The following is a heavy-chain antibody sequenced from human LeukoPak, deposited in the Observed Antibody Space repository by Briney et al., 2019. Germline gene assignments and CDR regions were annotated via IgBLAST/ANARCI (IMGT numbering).Heavy chain of an antibody. CDR1: GYSFTSYW. D-gene: IGHD3-16*01. Sequence: GESLKISCKGSGYSFTSYWIGWVRQMPGKGLEWMRIIYPGDADTRYSPSFQGQVTISADKSISTAYLQWSSLKASDTAMYYCARHRLSVANLGAFDIWGQGTMVTVSS. CDR2: IYPGDADT. J-gene: IGHJ3*02. V-gene: IGHV5-51*01. CDR3: ARHRLSVANLGAFDI.